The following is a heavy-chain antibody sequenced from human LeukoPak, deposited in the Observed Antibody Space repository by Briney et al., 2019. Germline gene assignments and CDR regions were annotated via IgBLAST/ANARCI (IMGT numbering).Heavy chain of an antibody. CDR3: AGVGPYSDWLSMNPADAFDI. D-gene: IGHD3-9*01. CDR2: IYHSGST. Sequence: SETLSLTCAVSGGSISSGGYSWSWIRQPPGKGLEWIVYIYHSGSTYYNPSLKSRVTISVDRSKNQFSLKLSSVTAADTAVYYCAGVGPYSDWLSMNPADAFDIWGQGTMVTVSS. CDR1: GGSISSGGYS. V-gene: IGHV4-30-2*01. J-gene: IGHJ3*02.